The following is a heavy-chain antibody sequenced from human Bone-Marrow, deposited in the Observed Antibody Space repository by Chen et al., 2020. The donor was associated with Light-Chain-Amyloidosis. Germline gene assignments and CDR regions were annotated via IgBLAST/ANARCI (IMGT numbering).Heavy chain of an antibody. CDR2: INDAENT. V-gene: IGHV4-34*02. CDR1: GGSFSGYY. CDR3: ARGRSYYYCLGKIDY. J-gene: IGHJ4*02. Sequence: QVQLQQWGAGLLRPSETLSLTCAVYGGSFSGYYWTWIRQPPGKGLEWIGEINDAENTNYNPPRRRRVTISLDTSQNHFSLNLTSVTAADTAVYYCARGRSYYYCLGKIDYWGQGSLVIVSS. D-gene: IGHD3-10*01.